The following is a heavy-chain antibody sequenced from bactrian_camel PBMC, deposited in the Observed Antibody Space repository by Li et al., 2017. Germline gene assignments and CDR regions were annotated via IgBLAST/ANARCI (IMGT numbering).Heavy chain of an antibody. V-gene: IGHV3S53*01. D-gene: IGHD1*01. CDR3: VTEGFTH. J-gene: IGHJ4*01. CDR2: IGSENTF. CDR1: SRINV. Sequence: HVQLVESGGGSVQAGGSLKLACRTSSRINVMAWFRQAPGEERTGVAAIGSENTFAYADFMKGRFTISRDNAKNTVYLHMNSLTSEDTALYYCVTEGFTHWGQGTQVTVS.